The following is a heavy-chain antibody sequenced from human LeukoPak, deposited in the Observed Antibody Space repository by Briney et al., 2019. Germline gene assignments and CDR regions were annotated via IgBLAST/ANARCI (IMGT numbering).Heavy chain of an antibody. J-gene: IGHJ4*02. V-gene: IGHV3-23*01. CDR3: AKSRGYYYEKSGPADY. CDR1: GFTFSSYA. Sequence: GGSLRLSCAASGFTFSSYAMSWVRQAPGKGLEWVSATSASGGTTYYADSVKGRFTISRDNSKNTLYLQMNSLSAEDTAVYYCAKSRGYYYEKSGPADYWGQGTLVTVSS. CDR2: TSASGGTT. D-gene: IGHD3-22*01.